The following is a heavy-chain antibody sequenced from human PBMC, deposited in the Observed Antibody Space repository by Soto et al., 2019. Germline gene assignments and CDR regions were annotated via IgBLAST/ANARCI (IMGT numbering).Heavy chain of an antibody. CDR1: GYTFTSYG. Sequence: ASVKVSCKASGYTFTSYGISWVRQAPGQGLEWMGWISAYNGNTNYAQKLQGRVTMTRDTSTSTVYMELSSLRSEDTAVYYCARDTSRYYYDSSGYFLWGQGTLVTVSS. CDR2: ISAYNGNT. CDR3: ARDTSRYYYDSSGYFL. D-gene: IGHD3-22*01. J-gene: IGHJ4*02. V-gene: IGHV1-18*01.